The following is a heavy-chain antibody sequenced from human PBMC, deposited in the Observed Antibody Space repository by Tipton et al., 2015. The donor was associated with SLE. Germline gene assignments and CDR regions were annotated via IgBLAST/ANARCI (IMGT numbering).Heavy chain of an antibody. J-gene: IGHJ4*02. CDR1: GASVSSFC. V-gene: IGHV4-4*08. D-gene: IGHD1-26*01. CDR2: VCNSVST. CDR3: AKDSGTYYFDF. Sequence: TLSLTCTVSGASVSSFCWNWIRQSPGKGLEWIACVCNSVSTNYDPSLKSRGTISVDTSKNHFSLELTSVTAADTAVYYCAKDSGTYYFDFWGQGVLVNVSS.